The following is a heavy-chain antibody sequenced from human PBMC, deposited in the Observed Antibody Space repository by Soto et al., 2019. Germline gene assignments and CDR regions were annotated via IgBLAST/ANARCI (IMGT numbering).Heavy chain of an antibody. J-gene: IGHJ5*02. CDR2: IDPGDTYA. V-gene: IGHV5-10-1*01. Sequence: PGESLKISCTGFGYTFTTFWISWVRQMPGKGLEWMGRIDPGDTYATYSPAFQGHVTISADKATSTAYLQWSSLKASDTAMYFCAKIYLTTSPCDRWVDPWGQGTLVTVS. CDR1: GYTFTTFW. CDR3: AKIYLTTSPCDRWVDP. D-gene: IGHD3-9*01.